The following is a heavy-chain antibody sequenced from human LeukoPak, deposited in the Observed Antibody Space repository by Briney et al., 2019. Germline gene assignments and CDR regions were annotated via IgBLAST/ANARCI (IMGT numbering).Heavy chain of an antibody. V-gene: IGHV3-7*01. CDR3: ATVRLVYDDY. CDR2: IKQEGSEK. CDR1: GFTFSSHW. Sequence: GGSLRLSCAASGFTFSSHWMSCVRQARGKGLEEVANIKQEGSEKYYVDSVKGRFTISRDNAKNSLYLQMNRLRAEDTAVYYCATVRLVYDDYWGQGTLVTVSS. D-gene: IGHD5/OR15-5a*01. J-gene: IGHJ4*02.